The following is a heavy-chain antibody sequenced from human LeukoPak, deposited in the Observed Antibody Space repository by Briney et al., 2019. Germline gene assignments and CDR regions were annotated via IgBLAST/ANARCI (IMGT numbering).Heavy chain of an antibody. J-gene: IGHJ6*03. Sequence: ASVKVSCKASGYTFTGYYMHWVRQAPVQGLEWMGWINPSSGGTNYAQKFQGRVTMTRDTSISTAYMELSRLRSDDTAVYYCARVPCSGGSCYPTYYYYYYMDVWGKGTTVTVSS. CDR1: GYTFTGYY. V-gene: IGHV1-2*02. CDR2: INPSSGGT. D-gene: IGHD2-15*01. CDR3: ARVPCSGGSCYPTYYYYYYMDV.